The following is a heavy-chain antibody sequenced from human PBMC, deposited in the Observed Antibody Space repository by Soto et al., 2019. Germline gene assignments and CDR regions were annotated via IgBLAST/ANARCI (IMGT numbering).Heavy chain of an antibody. CDR2: ISTYNGDT. V-gene: IGHV1-18*03. CDR1: GYTFTRSG. D-gene: IGHD5-12*01. CDR3: AREGVAPYYYYGMDV. J-gene: IGHJ6*02. Sequence: ASVKVSCKASGYTFTRSGISWVRQAPGQGLEWMGWISTYNGDTNYAQTFQGRVTMTTDTSTGTVHMEVRSLRSDDMAVYYCAREGVAPYYYYGMDVWGQGTPVTVSS.